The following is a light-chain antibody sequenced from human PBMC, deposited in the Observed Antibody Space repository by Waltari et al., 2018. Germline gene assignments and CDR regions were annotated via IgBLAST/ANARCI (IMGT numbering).Light chain of an antibody. J-gene: IGKJ3*01. CDR2: GAS. Sequence: EIVMTQSPATLSVSPGDRATFSCRASQSISNNLHWYQQRPGQVPRLLIYGASTRATGIPARFSGNRSGTEFTLTISSLQSEDFAVYYCQQYNNWPPLFTFGPGTKVDMK. V-gene: IGKV3D-15*01. CDR3: QQYNNWPPLFT. CDR1: QSISNN.